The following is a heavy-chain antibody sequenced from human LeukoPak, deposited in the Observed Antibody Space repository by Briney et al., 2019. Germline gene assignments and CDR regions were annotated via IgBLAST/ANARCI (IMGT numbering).Heavy chain of an antibody. V-gene: IGHV3-74*01. J-gene: IGHJ6*02. Sequence: GGSLRLSCAASGFSFISYWMYWVRQAPGKGLVWASRINSDGTITSYAESVKGRFTISRDNAKNTLYLQMNSLRAEDTAVYYCARRSLGGMDVWGQGTTVTVSS. CDR1: GFSFISYW. CDR3: ARRSLGGMDV. CDR2: INSDGTIT.